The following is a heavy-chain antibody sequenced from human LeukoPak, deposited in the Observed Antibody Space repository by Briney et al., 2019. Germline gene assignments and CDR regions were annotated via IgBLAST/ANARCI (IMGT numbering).Heavy chain of an antibody. CDR1: GYTFTSYY. CDR2: INPSGGST. V-gene: IGHV1-46*01. CDR3: ARENYDILTGFDS. J-gene: IGHJ5*01. D-gene: IGHD3-9*01. Sequence: ASVKVSCKASGYTFTSYYMNWVRQAPGQGLEWMGIINPSGGSTSYAQKFQGRVTMTRDTSTSTVYMELSSLRSEDTAVYYCARENYDILTGFDSWGQGTLVTVSS.